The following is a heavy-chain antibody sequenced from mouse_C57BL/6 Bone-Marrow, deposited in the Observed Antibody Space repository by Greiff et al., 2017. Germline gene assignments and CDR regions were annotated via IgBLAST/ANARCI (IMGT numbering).Heavy chain of an antibody. Sequence: EVQVVESGGGLVKPGGSLKLSCAASGFTFSSYAMSWVRQTPEKRLEWVATISDGGSYTYYPDNVKGRFTISRDNAKNNLYLQMSHLKSEDTAMYYCARAPDYDGPMDYWGQGTSVTVSS. CDR3: ARAPDYDGPMDY. J-gene: IGHJ4*01. D-gene: IGHD2-4*01. CDR1: GFTFSSYA. V-gene: IGHV5-4*01. CDR2: ISDGGSYT.